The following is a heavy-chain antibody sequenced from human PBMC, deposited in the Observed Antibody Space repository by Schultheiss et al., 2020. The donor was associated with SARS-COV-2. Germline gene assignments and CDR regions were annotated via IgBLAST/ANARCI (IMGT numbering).Heavy chain of an antibody. Sequence: GGSLRLSCAASGFTFRSYAMSWVRQAPGKGLEWVSAISGSGGSTYYADSVKGRFTISRDNSKNTLYLQMNSLRAEDTAVYYCAKSGDTYDSSGFGIFPGYWGQGTLVTVSS. V-gene: IGHV3-23*01. J-gene: IGHJ4*02. CDR2: ISGSGGST. D-gene: IGHD3-22*01. CDR3: AKSGDTYDSSGFGIFPGY. CDR1: GFTFRSYA.